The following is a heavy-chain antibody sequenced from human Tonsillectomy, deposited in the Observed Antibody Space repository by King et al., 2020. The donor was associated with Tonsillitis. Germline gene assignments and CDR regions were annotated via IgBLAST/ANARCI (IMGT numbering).Heavy chain of an antibody. CDR2: ISGTGGST. Sequence: VQLVESGGGLIHPGGSLRLSCAASAFSFGRYTMNWVRQAPGRGLEWVSAISGTGGSTYYADSVKGRFTISRDNSKNTLYLHMNRLRAEDTAIYYCAKGLDIAMAGPTSIDYWGQGTLVTVSS. CDR1: AFSFGRYT. CDR3: AKGLDIAMAGPTSIDY. V-gene: IGHV3-23*04. D-gene: IGHD6-19*01. J-gene: IGHJ4*02.